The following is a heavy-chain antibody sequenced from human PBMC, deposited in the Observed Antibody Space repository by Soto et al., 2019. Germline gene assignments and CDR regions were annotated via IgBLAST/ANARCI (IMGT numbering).Heavy chain of an antibody. CDR1: GGSISSGDYY. D-gene: IGHD3-3*01. J-gene: IGHJ6*02. CDR3: ARDKRITIFGVVIEGDPTDYYGMDV. Sequence: QVQLQESGPGLVKPSQTLSLTCTVSGGSISSGDYYWSWIRQPPGKGLEWIGYIYYSGSTYYNPSLKSRVTRSVDTSKNQCSLKLSSVTAADTAVYYCARDKRITIFGVVIEGDPTDYYGMDVWGQGTTVTVSS. V-gene: IGHV4-30-4*01. CDR2: IYYSGST.